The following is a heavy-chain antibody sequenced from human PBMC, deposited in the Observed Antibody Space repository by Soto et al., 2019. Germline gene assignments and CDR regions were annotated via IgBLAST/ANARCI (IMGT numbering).Heavy chain of an antibody. V-gene: IGHV4-39*01. CDR2: IYYSGST. CDR1: GVPISSSSYY. Sequence: AETLSLTCTVSGVPISSSSYYLGWIREPPGKGLEWIGSIYYSGSTYYNPSLKSRVTISVDTSKNQFSLKLSSVTAADTAVYYCARSYYDFWSGQDYWGQGTLVAVSS. D-gene: IGHD3-3*01. J-gene: IGHJ4*02. CDR3: ARSYYDFWSGQDY.